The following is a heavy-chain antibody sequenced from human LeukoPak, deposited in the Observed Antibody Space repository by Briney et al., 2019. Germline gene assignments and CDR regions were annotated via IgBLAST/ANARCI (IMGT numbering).Heavy chain of an antibody. CDR1: GGSVSSYY. CDR3: ASHSATWYFQH. J-gene: IGHJ1*01. Sequence: SETLSLTCTVSGGSVSSYYWSWIRRPPGRGLEWIAYLSHSGSSDSNPSLTSRVTTLVDTSKNQFSLKLTSVTAADTAIYYCASHSATWYFQHWGQGTPVTVSS. D-gene: IGHD6-13*01. V-gene: IGHV4-59*02. CDR2: LSHSGSS.